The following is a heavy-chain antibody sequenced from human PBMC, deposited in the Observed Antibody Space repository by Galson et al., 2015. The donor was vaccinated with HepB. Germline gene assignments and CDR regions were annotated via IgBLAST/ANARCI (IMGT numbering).Heavy chain of an antibody. D-gene: IGHD6-13*01. CDR1: GFVFSDYW. V-gene: IGHV3-74*01. Sequence: SLRLSCAASGFVFSDYWMHWVRQAPGKGLVWVSRINIYGNFTSYADSVKGRFTVSRDNAKNTLYLQMNSLRADDTAVYYCARESPGGGSSWYRQEDHWGQGTLVTVSS. CDR3: ARESPGGGSSWYRQEDH. J-gene: IGHJ4*02. CDR2: INIYGNFT.